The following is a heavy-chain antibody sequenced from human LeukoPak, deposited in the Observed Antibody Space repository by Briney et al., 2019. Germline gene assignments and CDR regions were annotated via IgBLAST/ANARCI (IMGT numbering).Heavy chain of an antibody. CDR1: GDSVSSHSAA. J-gene: IGHJ6*02. Sequence: SQTLSLTCAISGDSVSSHSAAWNWIRQSPSRGLEWLGRTYYRSKWYNEYAVSVQSRITINPDTSKNQFSLQLNSVTPEDTAVYFCARDHWNQYYYDMDVWGQGTTVTVSS. D-gene: IGHD3-22*01. CDR2: TYYRSKWYN. V-gene: IGHV6-1*01. CDR3: ARDHWNQYYYDMDV.